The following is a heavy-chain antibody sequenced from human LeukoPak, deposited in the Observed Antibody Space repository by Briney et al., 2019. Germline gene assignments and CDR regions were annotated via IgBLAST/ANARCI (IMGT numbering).Heavy chain of an antibody. Sequence: GASVKISCKASGYTFTSYDINWVRQATGQGLEWMGWMNPNSGNTGFAQKFQGRVTMTRNTSISTAYMELSSLRSEDTAVYYCARHHLIPFGEDHAFDIWGQGTMVTVSS. CDR2: MNPNSGNT. D-gene: IGHD3-10*01. V-gene: IGHV1-8*01. J-gene: IGHJ3*02. CDR3: ARHHLIPFGEDHAFDI. CDR1: GYTFTSYD.